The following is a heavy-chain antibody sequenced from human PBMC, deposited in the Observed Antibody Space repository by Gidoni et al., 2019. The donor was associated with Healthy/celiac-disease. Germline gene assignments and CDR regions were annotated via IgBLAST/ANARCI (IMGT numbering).Heavy chain of an antibody. D-gene: IGHD3-16*01. J-gene: IGHJ5*02. CDR3: AKDRDGGNWFDP. CDR1: GCTFSSYA. CDR2: ISGSGGST. V-gene: IGHV3-23*01. Sequence: EVQLLESGGGLVQPGGSLRLSCAASGCTFSSYAMSWVRQAPGKGLEWVSAISGSGGSTYYADSVKGRFTISRDNSKNTLYLQMNSLRAEDTAVYYCAKDRDGGNWFDPWGQGTLVTVSS.